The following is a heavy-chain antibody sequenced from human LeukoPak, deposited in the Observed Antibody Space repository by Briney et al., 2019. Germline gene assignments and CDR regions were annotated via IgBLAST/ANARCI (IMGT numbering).Heavy chain of an antibody. Sequence: SVKVSCKASGGTFSSYAISWVRQAPGQGLEWMGGIIPIFGTANYAQKFQGRVTIAADESMSTAYMELSSLRSEDTAVYYCARSMGTHCSGGSCYTGLDYWGQGTLVTVSS. CDR2: IIPIFGTA. J-gene: IGHJ4*02. CDR1: GGTFSSYA. CDR3: ARSMGTHCSGGSCYTGLDY. D-gene: IGHD2-15*01. V-gene: IGHV1-69*13.